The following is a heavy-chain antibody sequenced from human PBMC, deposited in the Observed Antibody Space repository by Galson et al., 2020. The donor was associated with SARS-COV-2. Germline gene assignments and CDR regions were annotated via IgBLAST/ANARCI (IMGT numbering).Heavy chain of an antibody. J-gene: IGHJ4*02. CDR2: ISWNSGSI. CDR3: AKELVPAAIPMGYSGSAAFDY. V-gene: IGHV3-9*01. Sequence: TGGSLRLSCAASGFTFDDYAMHWVRQAPGKGLEWVSGISWNSGSIGYADSVKGRFTISRDNAKNSLYLQMNSLRAEDTALYYCAKELVPAAIPMGYSGSAAFDYWGQGTLVTVSS. CDR1: GFTFDDYA. D-gene: IGHD2-2*02.